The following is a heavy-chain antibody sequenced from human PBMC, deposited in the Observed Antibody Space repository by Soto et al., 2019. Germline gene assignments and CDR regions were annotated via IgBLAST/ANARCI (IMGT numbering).Heavy chain of an antibody. V-gene: IGHV3-33*06. CDR3: ANPPIGGVIVPLDY. CDR2: IWYDGSNK. Sequence: QVQLVESGGGVVQPGRSLRLSCAASGFTFSSYGMHWVRQAPGKGLEWVAVIWYDGSNKYYADSVKGRFTISRDNSKNTLYLQMNSLRAEDTAVYYCANPPIGGVIVPLDYWGQGTLVTVSS. CDR1: GFTFSSYG. J-gene: IGHJ4*02. D-gene: IGHD3-16*02.